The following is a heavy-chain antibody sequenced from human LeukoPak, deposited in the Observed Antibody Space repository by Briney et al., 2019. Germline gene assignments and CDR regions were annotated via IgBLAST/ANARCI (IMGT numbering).Heavy chain of an antibody. V-gene: IGHV3-7*01. CDR1: GFTFSRYS. D-gene: IGHD4-17*01. CDR2: TKTDGSQI. J-gene: IGHJ6*03. CDR3: ARDYGDLYYYYYMDV. Sequence: GGSLRLSCAASGFTFSRYSMTWVRPAPGTGLEWVGNTKTDGSQIYYVDSVKGRFNISRDNDKNTLYLEMNSLRAEDTAVYYCARDYGDLYYYYYMDVWGKGTTVTISS.